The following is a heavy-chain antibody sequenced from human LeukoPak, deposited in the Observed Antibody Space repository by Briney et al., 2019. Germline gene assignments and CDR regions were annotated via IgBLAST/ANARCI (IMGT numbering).Heavy chain of an antibody. Sequence: PSETLPLTCAVYGGSFSGYYWSWIRQPPGKGLEWIGEINHSGSTNYNPSLKSRVTISVDTSKNQFSLKLSSVTAADTAVYYCARTTHCSGGSCYLDYWGQGTLVTVSS. D-gene: IGHD2-15*01. CDR1: GGSFSGYY. J-gene: IGHJ4*02. V-gene: IGHV4-34*01. CDR2: INHSGST. CDR3: ARTTHCSGGSCYLDY.